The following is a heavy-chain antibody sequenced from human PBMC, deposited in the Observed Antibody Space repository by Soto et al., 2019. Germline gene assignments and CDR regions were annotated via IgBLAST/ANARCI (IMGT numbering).Heavy chain of an antibody. J-gene: IGHJ4*02. V-gene: IGHV1-18*01. CDR3: ARGRYGAY. CDR2: ISAHNGNT. D-gene: IGHD3-10*01. Sequence: QVHLVQSGAEVKKPGASVKVSCKGSVYGFTTYGITWVRQAPGQGLEWMAWISAHNGNTNYAQKLQGRVTVTRDTSTSTAYMELRSMRSDDTAVYYCARGRYGAYWGQGALVTVSS. CDR1: VYGFTTYG.